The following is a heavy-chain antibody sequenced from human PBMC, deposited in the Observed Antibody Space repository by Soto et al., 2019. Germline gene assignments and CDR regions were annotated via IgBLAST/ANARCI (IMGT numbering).Heavy chain of an antibody. J-gene: IGHJ5*02. CDR2: ISAYNGNT. CDR1: GYTFTSYG. Sequence: ASVKVSCKASGYTFTSYGISWVRQAPGQGLEWMGWISAYNGNTNYAQKLQGRVTMTTDTSTSTAYMELRSLRSGDTAVYYCARSSSGWYSNWFDPWGQGTLVTVSS. V-gene: IGHV1-18*01. CDR3: ARSSSGWYSNWFDP. D-gene: IGHD6-19*01.